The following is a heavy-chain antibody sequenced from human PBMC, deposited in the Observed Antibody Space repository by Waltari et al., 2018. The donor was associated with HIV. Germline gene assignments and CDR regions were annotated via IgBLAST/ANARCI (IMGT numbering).Heavy chain of an antibody. CDR2: MNPNSGNT. CDR3: ARRGRVSTGPCYFDY. J-gene: IGHJ4*02. V-gene: IGHV1-8*01. CDR1: GYTFTSSH. Sequence: QVQPVQSGAEVKKPGASVKVSCKASGYTFTSSHINWVRQATGQGLEWMGWMNPNSGNTGYAQKFQGRVTMTRNTSTSTGYMEPSSLRSEDTAVYYCARRGRVSTGPCYFDYWGQGTLVTVSS. D-gene: IGHD1-1*01.